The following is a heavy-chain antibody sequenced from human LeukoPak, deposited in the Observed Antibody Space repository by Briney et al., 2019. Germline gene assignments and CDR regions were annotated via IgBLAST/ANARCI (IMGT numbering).Heavy chain of an antibody. CDR1: GYTFTGYY. J-gene: IGHJ5*02. CDR2: INPKNDGT. CDR3: ARDGGSENNWFDL. D-gene: IGHD3-10*01. V-gene: IGHV1-2*02. Sequence: ASVKVSCKASGYTFTGYYMHWVRQAPGQGLEWMGWINPKNDGTNYAQKFEGRVTLTRDTSISTAYMELSSLRSDDTAVYYCARDGGSENNWFDLWGQGTLVTVSS.